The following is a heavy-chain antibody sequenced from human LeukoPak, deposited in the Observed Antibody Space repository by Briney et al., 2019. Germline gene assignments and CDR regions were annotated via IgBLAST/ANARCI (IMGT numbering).Heavy chain of an antibody. CDR1: GGSISSGGYY. Sequence: SETLSLTCTVSGGSISSGGYYWSWIRQHPGKGLEWIGYIYYSGSTYYNPSLKSRVTISVDTSKNQFSLKLSSVTAADTAVYCCARARALQQWLGGYFDYWGQGTLVTVSS. J-gene: IGHJ4*02. D-gene: IGHD6-19*01. CDR3: ARARALQQWLGGYFDY. CDR2: IYYSGST. V-gene: IGHV4-31*03.